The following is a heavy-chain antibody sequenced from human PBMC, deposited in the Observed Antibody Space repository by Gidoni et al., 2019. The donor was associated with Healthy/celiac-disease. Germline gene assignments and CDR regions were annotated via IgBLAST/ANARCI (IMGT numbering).Heavy chain of an antibody. V-gene: IGHV3-30*18. D-gene: IGHD6-19*01. CDR2: ISYDGSNK. Sequence: GSLRLSCAASGFTFSSYGMHWVRQAPGKGLEWVAVISYDGSNKYYADSVKGRFTISRDNSKNTLYLQMNSLRAEDTAVYYCAKDGLSSGWYRFDYWGQGTLVTVSS. CDR3: AKDGLSSGWYRFDY. CDR1: GFTFSSYG. J-gene: IGHJ4*02.